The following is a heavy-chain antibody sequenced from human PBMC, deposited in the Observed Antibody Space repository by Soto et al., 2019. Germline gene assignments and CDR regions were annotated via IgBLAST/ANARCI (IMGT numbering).Heavy chain of an antibody. CDR2: IYYSGST. D-gene: IGHD3-10*01. Sequence: SETLSLTCTVSGGSISRYYWNWIRQPPGKGLEWIGYIYYSGSTNYNPSLKSRVTISVDTSKNQFSLKLSSVTAADTAVYYCARDPGSGSYYGWFDPWGQGTQVTVS. CDR1: GGSISRYY. J-gene: IGHJ5*02. V-gene: IGHV4-59*01. CDR3: ARDPGSGSYYGWFDP.